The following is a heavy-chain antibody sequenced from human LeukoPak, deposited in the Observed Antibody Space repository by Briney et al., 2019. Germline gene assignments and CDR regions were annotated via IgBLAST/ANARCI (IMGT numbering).Heavy chain of an antibody. Sequence: GGSLRLSCTASGFTFGDYAMSWVRQAPGKGLEWVGFIRSKAYGGTTEYAASVKGRFTISRDDSKSIAYLQMNSLKTEDTAVYYCTRDSGPYSSSWYFDYWGQGTLVTVSS. CDR1: GFTFGDYA. D-gene: IGHD6-13*01. CDR2: IRSKAYGGTT. V-gene: IGHV3-49*04. J-gene: IGHJ4*02. CDR3: TRDSGPYSSSWYFDY.